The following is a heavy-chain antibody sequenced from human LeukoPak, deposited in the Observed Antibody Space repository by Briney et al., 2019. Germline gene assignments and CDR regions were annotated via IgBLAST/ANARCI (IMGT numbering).Heavy chain of an antibody. J-gene: IGHJ4*02. V-gene: IGHV4-59*08. D-gene: IGHD6-19*01. Sequence: PSETLSLTCTVSGGSISSYYWSWIRQPPGKGLEGIGYIYYSGSTNYNPSLKSRVTISVDTSKNQFSLKLRSVTAADTAVYYCARLSFSSSGWYPLDYWGQGSLVTVSP. CDR2: IYYSGST. CDR3: ARLSFSSSGWYPLDY. CDR1: GGSISSYY.